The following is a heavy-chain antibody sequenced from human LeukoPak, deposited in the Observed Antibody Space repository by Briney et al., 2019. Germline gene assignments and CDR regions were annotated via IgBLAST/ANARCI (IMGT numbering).Heavy chain of an antibody. CDR1: GFTVSSNY. D-gene: IGHD2-15*01. CDR2: IRYDGSNK. V-gene: IGHV3-30*02. J-gene: IGHJ4*02. CDR3: AKADAPIGY. Sequence: PGGSLRLSCAASGFTVSSNYMSWVRQAPGKGLEWVAFIRYDGSNKYYADSVKGRFTISRDNSKNTLYLQMNSLRAEDTAVYCCAKADAPIGYWGQGTLVTVSS.